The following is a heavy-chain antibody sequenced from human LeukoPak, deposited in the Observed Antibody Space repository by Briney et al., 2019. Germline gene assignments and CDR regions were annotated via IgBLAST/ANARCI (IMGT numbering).Heavy chain of an antibody. Sequence: SETLSLTCAVYGGSFSGYYWSWIRQPPGKGLEWIGEINHSGSTNYNPSLKSRVTISVDTSKNQFSLKLSSVTAADTAVYYCARGGIVVVPAAMHRMDVWGQGTTVTVSS. J-gene: IGHJ6*02. CDR2: INHSGST. CDR3: ARGGIVVVPAAMHRMDV. D-gene: IGHD2-2*01. CDR1: GGSFSGYY. V-gene: IGHV4-34*01.